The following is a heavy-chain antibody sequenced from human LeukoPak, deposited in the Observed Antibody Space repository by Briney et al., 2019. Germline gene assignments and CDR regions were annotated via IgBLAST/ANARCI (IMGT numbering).Heavy chain of an antibody. V-gene: IGHV1-2*02. J-gene: IGHJ6*02. D-gene: IGHD1-26*01. CDR1: EYTFTGYY. CDR3: ARVGGPLGNYYYYYGMDV. CDR2: INPNSGGT. Sequence: ASVKVSCKASEYTFTGYYMHWVRQAPGQGLEWMGWINPNSGGTNYAQKFQGRVTMTRDTSISTAYMELSRLRSDDTAVYYCARVGGPLGNYYYYYGMDVWGQGTTVTVSS.